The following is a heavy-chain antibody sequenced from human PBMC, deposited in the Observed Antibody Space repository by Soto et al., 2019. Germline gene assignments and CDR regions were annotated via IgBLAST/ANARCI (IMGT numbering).Heavy chain of an antibody. V-gene: IGHV3-30*03. CDR1: GFPFTSYG. CDR2: ISYDGSDK. J-gene: IGHJ4*02. Sequence: QVQLVESGGGVVQPGRSLRLSCAASGFPFTSYGMHWVREGPDKGLEWVAIISYDGSDKYYADSVKGRFTISRDNSTNTLYLQMNSRRPEDTALYYCVGGQYYFDYRGQGTLVIVSS. CDR3: VGGQYYFDY. D-gene: IGHD3-10*01.